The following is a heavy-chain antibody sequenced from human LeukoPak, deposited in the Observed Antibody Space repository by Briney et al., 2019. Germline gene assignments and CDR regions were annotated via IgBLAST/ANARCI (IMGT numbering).Heavy chain of an antibody. D-gene: IGHD2-2*01. CDR3: ARGGPLSFDY. V-gene: IGHV4-34*01. CDR1: GGSFSGYY. J-gene: IGHJ4*02. CDR2: INHSGGT. Sequence: PSETLSLTCAVYGGSFSGYYWSWIRQPPGKGLEWIGEINHSGGTNYNPSLKSRVTISVDTSKNQFSLKLSSVTAADTAVYYCARGGPLSFDYWGQGTLVTVSS.